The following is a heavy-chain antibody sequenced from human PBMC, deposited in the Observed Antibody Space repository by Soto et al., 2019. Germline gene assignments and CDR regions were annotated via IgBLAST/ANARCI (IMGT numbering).Heavy chain of an antibody. J-gene: IGHJ4*02. Sequence: GGSLRLSCQASCFNFDNYGMHWVRQAPGKGLEWVAVITYDGGNKYYADSVKGRFTISRDNSKNTLSLHLNTLKPEDTAVYHCAKDRVGGTFYTPLGFWGQGTLVTVSS. CDR1: CFNFDNYG. D-gene: IGHD1-7*01. V-gene: IGHV3-30*18. CDR2: ITYDGGNK. CDR3: AKDRVGGTFYTPLGF.